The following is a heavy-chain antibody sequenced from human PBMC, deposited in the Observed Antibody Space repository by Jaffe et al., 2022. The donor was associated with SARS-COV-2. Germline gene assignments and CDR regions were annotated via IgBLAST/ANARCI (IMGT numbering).Heavy chain of an antibody. CDR1: GFTFSSYA. CDR3: ARGGGGVAAAGTLFDY. J-gene: IGHJ4*02. Sequence: QVQLVESGGGVVQPGRSLRLSCAASGFTFSSYAMHWVRQAPGKGLEWVAVILYDGSNKYYADSVKGRFTISRDNSKNTLYLQMNSLRAEDTAVYYCARGGGGVAAAGTLFDYWGQGTLVTVSS. D-gene: IGHD6-13*01. CDR2: ILYDGSNK. V-gene: IGHV3-30*04.